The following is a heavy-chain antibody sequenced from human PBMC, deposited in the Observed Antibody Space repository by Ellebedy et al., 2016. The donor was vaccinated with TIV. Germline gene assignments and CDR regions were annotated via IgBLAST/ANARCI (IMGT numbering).Heavy chain of an antibody. J-gene: IGHJ4*02. D-gene: IGHD5-18*01. Sequence: KVSCKGSGYNFIFYWIAWVRQMPGKGLAWMGIIYPGNSDTRNSPYFQGQVTMSADKSINTAFLQWSSLKASDSAIYYCARLYDGYNYGGTLDFWGQGTLVTVSS. V-gene: IGHV5-51*01. CDR1: GYNFIFYW. CDR3: ARLYDGYNYGGTLDF. CDR2: IYPGNSDT.